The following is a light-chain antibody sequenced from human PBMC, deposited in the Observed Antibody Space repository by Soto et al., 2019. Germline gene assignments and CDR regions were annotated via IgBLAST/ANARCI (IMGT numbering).Light chain of an antibody. V-gene: IGKV1-39*01. CDR1: QSISIY. J-gene: IGKJ5*01. Sequence: EIQITQSPSSLSASVGDRVTITCRASQSISIYLNWYQMKPXKAPNLXXYGASSLQSGVPSRFSGSGSGTDLTLTISSLQTEDFANYYCQQANSFPPISFGQGTRLEIK. CDR2: GAS. CDR3: QQANSFPPIS.